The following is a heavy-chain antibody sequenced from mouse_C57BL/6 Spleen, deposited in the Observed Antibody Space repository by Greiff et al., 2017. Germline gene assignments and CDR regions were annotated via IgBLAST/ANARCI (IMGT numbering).Heavy chain of an antibody. CDR2: IYPGDGDT. CDR3: ARDGTSYYFDY. CDR1: GYAFSSSW. J-gene: IGHJ2*01. D-gene: IGHD1-1*01. Sequence: VQLQQSGPELVKPGASVKISCKASGYAFSSSWMNWVKQRPGKGLEWIGRIYPGDGDTNYNGKFKGKATLTADKSSSTAYMQLSSLTSEDSAVYFCARDGTSYYFDYWGQGTTLTVSS. V-gene: IGHV1-82*01.